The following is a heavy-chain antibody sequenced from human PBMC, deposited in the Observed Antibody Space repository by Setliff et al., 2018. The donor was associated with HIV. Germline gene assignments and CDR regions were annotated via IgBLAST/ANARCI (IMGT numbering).Heavy chain of an antibody. J-gene: IGHJ4*02. D-gene: IGHD5-12*01. V-gene: IGHV5-51*01. Sequence: GESLKISCKTSGYNFATYYITWVRQMPGKGLEWIGRINPGDSDTGYSPSFQGQVTISADKSISTTYLQWNSLKASDTAMYYCATRLLGYSGLGYWGQGTLGTV. CDR2: INPGDSDT. CDR3: ATRLLGYSGLGY. CDR1: GYNFATYY.